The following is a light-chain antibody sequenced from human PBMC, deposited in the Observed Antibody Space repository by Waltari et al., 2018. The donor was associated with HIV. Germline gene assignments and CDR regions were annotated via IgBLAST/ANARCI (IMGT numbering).Light chain of an antibody. CDR2: KAS. CDR3: QQCNSYSSVT. Sequence: DIQMTQSPSTLSASVGDRVTITCRASQSISYWLAWYQQKPGKAPKLLIYKASSLESGVPSRFSGSGSGTEFTLTISSLQPDDFATYYCQQCNSYSSVTFGQGTKLEIK. V-gene: IGKV1-5*03. J-gene: IGKJ2*01. CDR1: QSISYW.